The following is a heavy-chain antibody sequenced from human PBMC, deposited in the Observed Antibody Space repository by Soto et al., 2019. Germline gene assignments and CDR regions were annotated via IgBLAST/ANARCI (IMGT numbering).Heavy chain of an antibody. J-gene: IGHJ6*02. CDR3: ARDEEAAATSGMDV. D-gene: IGHD6-13*01. V-gene: IGHV1-69*01. CDR2: IIPIFDTT. CDR1: GGTFSTYG. Sequence: QVQLVQSGAEVKKPGYSVKVSCKASGGTFSTYGINWVRQAPGQGLEWMGGIIPIFDTTHYAQKFQGKFTITADESTSTVYMDLSSLRSDDTAVYYCARDEEAAATSGMDVWGQGTTVTVSS.